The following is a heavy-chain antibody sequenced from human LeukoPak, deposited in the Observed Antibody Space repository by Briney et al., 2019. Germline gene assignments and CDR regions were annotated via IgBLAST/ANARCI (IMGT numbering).Heavy chain of an antibody. CDR1: GFTFSSYA. D-gene: IGHD2-2*01. V-gene: IGHV3-23*01. CDR3: ALHCSSTSCPIDY. Sequence: GGSLRLSCAASGFTFSSYAMSWVRQAPGKGLEWVSAISGSGGSTYYADSVKGRFTISRDNSKNTLYLQMNRLRAEDTAVYYCALHCSSTSCPIDYWGQGTLVTVSS. CDR2: ISGSGGST. J-gene: IGHJ4*02.